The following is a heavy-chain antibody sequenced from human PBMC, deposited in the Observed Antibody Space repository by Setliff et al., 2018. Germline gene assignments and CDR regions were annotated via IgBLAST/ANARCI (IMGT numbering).Heavy chain of an antibody. CDR3: ARDRPMVVVADNLALFDY. D-gene: IGHD2-15*01. Sequence: ASVKVSCKASGYTFTTYAMSWMRQAPGQGLEWMGWISAYNGNINYAQKFQGRVIMTTDTYTSTANMELRSLRSDDTAVYYCARDRPMVVVADNLALFDYWGQGTLVTVSS. CDR1: GYTFTTYA. J-gene: IGHJ4*02. V-gene: IGHV1-18*01. CDR2: ISAYNGNI.